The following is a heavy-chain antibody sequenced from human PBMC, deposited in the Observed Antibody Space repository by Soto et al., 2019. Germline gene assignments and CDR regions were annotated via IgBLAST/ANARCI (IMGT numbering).Heavy chain of an antibody. CDR3: AREVGTRVDY. V-gene: IGHV1-8*01. CDR1: GYTFTSYD. D-gene: IGHD2-8*02. J-gene: IGHJ4*02. CDR2: MNPNSGNT. Sequence: QVQLVQSGAEVKKPGASVKVSCKASGYTFTSYDISWVRQATGQGLEWMGWMNPNSGNTGYAQKSQVRVTMTRNTSISTDYMEMISLRSEVTAVYYCAREVGTRVDYWGEGALGTVSS.